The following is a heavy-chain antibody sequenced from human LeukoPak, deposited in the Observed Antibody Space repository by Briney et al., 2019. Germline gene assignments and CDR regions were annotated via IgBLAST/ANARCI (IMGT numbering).Heavy chain of an antibody. V-gene: IGHV4-59*01. CDR3: ASPGGSSGWFFEY. CDR2: IYYGGVT. D-gene: IGHD6-19*01. Sequence: PSETLSLTCTISGGSITSYYWSWIRQSPGKGLEWIGYIYYGGVTDYNPSLKSRVTISVDTSKNQFSLKLTSVTAADTAIYYCASPGGSSGWFFEYWGLGTLVTVSS. CDR1: GGSITSYY. J-gene: IGHJ4*02.